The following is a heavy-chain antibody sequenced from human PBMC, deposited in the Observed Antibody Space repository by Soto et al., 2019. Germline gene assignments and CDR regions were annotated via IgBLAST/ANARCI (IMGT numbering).Heavy chain of an antibody. CDR2: VNNDGTDT. D-gene: IGHD6-13*01. CDR1: GFTFSNYW. J-gene: IGHJ6*02. V-gene: IGHV3-74*03. Sequence: EVQLVESGGGLVQPGGSLRLSCAASGFTFSNYWMYWVRQAPGKGLVWVSRVNNDGTDTTHADSVKGRFTISRDNAENTLYRQMKRPRAADTAVYYCARGGLQHALDVWGQGSTVTVSS. CDR3: ARGGLQHALDV.